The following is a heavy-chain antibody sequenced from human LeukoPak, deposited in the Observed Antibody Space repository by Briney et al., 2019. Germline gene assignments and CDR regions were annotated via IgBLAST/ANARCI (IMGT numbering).Heavy chain of an antibody. V-gene: IGHV3-20*04. CDR1: GFTFDDYG. Sequence: GGSLRLSCAASGFTFDDYGMSWARQAPGKGLEWVSGINWNGGSTGYADSVKGRFTISRDNAKNSLYLQMNSLRAEDTALYYCARAEWEYYMDVWGKGTTVTVSS. D-gene: IGHD1-26*01. CDR2: INWNGGST. J-gene: IGHJ6*03. CDR3: ARAEWEYYMDV.